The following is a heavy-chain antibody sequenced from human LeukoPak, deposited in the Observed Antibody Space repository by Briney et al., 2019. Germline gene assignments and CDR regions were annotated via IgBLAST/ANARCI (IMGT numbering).Heavy chain of an antibody. V-gene: IGHV1-8*02. J-gene: IGHJ4*02. CDR1: GYTFTSYY. D-gene: IGHD3-16*02. CDR2: MNPNSGNT. Sequence: GASVKVSCKASGYTFTSYYMHWVRQPTGQGLEWMGWMNPNSGNTGYAQKFQGRVTMTRNTSISTAYMELSSLRSEDTAVYYCASRRLGELSFDYWGQGTLVTVSS. CDR3: ASRRLGELSFDY.